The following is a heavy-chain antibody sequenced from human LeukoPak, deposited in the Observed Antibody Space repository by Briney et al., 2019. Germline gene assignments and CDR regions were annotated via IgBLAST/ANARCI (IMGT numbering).Heavy chain of an antibody. Sequence: ASVKVSCKASGYTFTSYGISWVRQAPGQGLEWMGWFSAYNGNTNYAQKLQGRVTMTTDTSTSTAYMELRSLRSDDTAVYYCARGRIAARPRSSSWYEDYWGQGTLVTVSS. D-gene: IGHD6-13*01. V-gene: IGHV1-18*01. CDR2: FSAYNGNT. CDR1: GYTFTSYG. CDR3: ARGRIAARPRSSSWYEDY. J-gene: IGHJ4*02.